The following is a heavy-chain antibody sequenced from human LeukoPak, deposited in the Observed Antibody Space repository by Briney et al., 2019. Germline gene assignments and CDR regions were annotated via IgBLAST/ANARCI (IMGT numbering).Heavy chain of an antibody. Sequence: PGGSLRLSCAASGLTFSDVWMSWVRQAPGKGQEWVTGVSASGKTIYYADCVKGRFNISRDSSQNILYLQMNSLRAEDTDVYYCAKDSEIVVAIGAHWGQGTLVTVSS. D-gene: IGHD2-15*01. CDR2: VSASGKTI. CDR1: GLTFSDVW. CDR3: AKDSEIVVAIGAH. V-gene: IGHV3-23*01. J-gene: IGHJ4*02.